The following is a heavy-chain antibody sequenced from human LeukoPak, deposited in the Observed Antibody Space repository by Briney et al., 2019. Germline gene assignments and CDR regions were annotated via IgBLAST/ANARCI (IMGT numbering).Heavy chain of an antibody. CDR3: ARDTENTDIWSGYAY. D-gene: IGHD3-3*01. CDR1: GFTFGGYW. V-gene: IGHV3-7*01. Sequence: TGGSLRLSCAASGFTFGGYWMSWVRQAPGKGLEWVGNIQQDGSRKYYVDSVKGRFTISRDNAESSMYLQMNSLRAEDTAVYYCARDTENTDIWSGYAYWGQGALVTVSS. J-gene: IGHJ4*02. CDR2: IQQDGSRK.